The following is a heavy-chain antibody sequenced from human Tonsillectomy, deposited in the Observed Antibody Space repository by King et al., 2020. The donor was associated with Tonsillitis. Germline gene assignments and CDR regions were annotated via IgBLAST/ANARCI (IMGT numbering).Heavy chain of an antibody. CDR3: ARDFELFFDF. Sequence: VQLQESGPGLLKPSETLSLTCTVSGDSISSYYWSWIWQPAGKGLEGIGRIYSHGRTNYNPSLKSRVSMSVDTSKNQFSLKLSSVTAADTALYYCARDFELFFDFWGQGLLLTVSP. CDR1: GDSISSYY. J-gene: IGHJ4*02. D-gene: IGHD3/OR15-3a*01. CDR2: IYSHGRT. V-gene: IGHV4-4*07.